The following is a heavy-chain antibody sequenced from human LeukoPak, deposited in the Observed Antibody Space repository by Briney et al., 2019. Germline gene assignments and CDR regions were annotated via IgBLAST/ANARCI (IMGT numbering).Heavy chain of an antibody. CDR1: GFTFSSYA. Sequence: PGGSLRISCAASGFTFSSYAMSWVRQAPGKGLEWVSAIGGSGGSSYSADSVKGRFTISRDNSKNTLYLQMSSLRAEDAAVYYCAKNNYETDYWGQGTLVTVSS. V-gene: IGHV3-23*01. D-gene: IGHD3-22*01. CDR2: IGGSGGSS. CDR3: AKNNYETDY. J-gene: IGHJ4*02.